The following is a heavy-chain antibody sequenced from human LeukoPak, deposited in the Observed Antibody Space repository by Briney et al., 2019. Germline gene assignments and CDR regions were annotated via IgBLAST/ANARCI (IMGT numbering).Heavy chain of an antibody. CDR2: IYYSGST. D-gene: IGHD3-16*02. CDR1: GGSFSGYY. Sequence: SETLSLTCAVYGGSFSGYYWSWIRQPPGKGLEWIGYIYYSGSTNYNPSLKSRVTISVDTSKNQFSLKLSSVTAADTAVYYCAREVGYYDYVWGSYRRTYYYYYMDVWGKGTTVTVSS. J-gene: IGHJ6*03. V-gene: IGHV4-59*01. CDR3: AREVGYYDYVWGSYRRTYYYYYMDV.